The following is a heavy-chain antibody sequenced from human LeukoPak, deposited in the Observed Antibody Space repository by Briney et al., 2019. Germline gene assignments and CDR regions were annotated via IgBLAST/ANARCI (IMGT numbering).Heavy chain of an antibody. Sequence: ASVKVSCKASGYTFTGYYMHWVRQAPGQGLEWMGWVNPNSGGTNYAQKFQGRVTMTRDTSISTAYMELSRLRSDDTAVYYCARAPFYYYGSGSLDYWGQGTLVTVSS. CDR1: GYTFTGYY. J-gene: IGHJ4*02. D-gene: IGHD3-10*01. V-gene: IGHV1-2*02. CDR3: ARAPFYYYGSGSLDY. CDR2: VNPNSGGT.